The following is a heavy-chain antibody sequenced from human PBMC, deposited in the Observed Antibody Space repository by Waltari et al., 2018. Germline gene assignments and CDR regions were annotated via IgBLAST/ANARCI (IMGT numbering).Heavy chain of an antibody. CDR3: ARARDYVWGSYRGGSGWFDP. CDR1: GGSFSGCY. J-gene: IGHJ5*02. CDR2: INHSGST. D-gene: IGHD3-16*02. V-gene: IGHV4-34*01. Sequence: QVQLQQWGAGLLKPSETLSLTRAVYGGSFSGCYWSWIRQPPGKGLEWIGEINHSGSTNYNPSLKSRVTISVDTSKNQFSLKLSSVTAADTAVYYCARARDYVWGSYRGGSGWFDPWGQGTLVTVSS.